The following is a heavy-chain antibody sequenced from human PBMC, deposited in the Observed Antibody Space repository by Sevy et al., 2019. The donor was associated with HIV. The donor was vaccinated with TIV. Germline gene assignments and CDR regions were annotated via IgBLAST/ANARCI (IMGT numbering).Heavy chain of an antibody. CDR2: IRYDGSNK. V-gene: IGHV3-30*02. CDR3: AKDLCSSTSCYVYYYYYGMDV. J-gene: IGHJ6*02. Sequence: GGSLRLSCAASGFTFDDYGMSWVRQAPGKGLEWVAFIRYDGSNKYYADSVKGRFTISRDNSKNTLYLQMNSLRAEDTAVYYCAKDLCSSTSCYVYYYYYGMDVWGQGTTVTVSS. CDR1: GFTFDDYG. D-gene: IGHD2-2*01.